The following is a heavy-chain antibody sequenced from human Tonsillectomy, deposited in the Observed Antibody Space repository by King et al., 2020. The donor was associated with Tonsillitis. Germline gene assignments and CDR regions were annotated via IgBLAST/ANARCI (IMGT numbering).Heavy chain of an antibody. D-gene: IGHD7-27*01. CDR2: IKQDGSDK. Sequence: VQLVESGGGLVQPGGSLRLSCAASGFSFSNFYMNWVRQAPGKGLEWVANIKQDGSDKYYLDSVKGRFTISRDNAKNSLYLQMNSLRAEDTAVYYCARGFINGEGGFDFWGQGTMVTVSS. CDR3: ARGFINGEGGFDF. V-gene: IGHV3-7*03. CDR1: GFSFSNFY. J-gene: IGHJ3*01.